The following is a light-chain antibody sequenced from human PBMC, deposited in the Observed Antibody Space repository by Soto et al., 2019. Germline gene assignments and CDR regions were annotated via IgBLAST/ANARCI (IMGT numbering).Light chain of an antibody. CDR2: DAS. CDR1: QSISSW. Sequence: DIQMTQSPSTLSASVGDRVTITCRASQSISSWLAWYQQKPGKAPKLLIYDASSLESGVPSRFSGSGSGTEFTLTISSLQPDDFATYYCHQYNSYSTFGQGTKV. CDR3: HQYNSYST. J-gene: IGKJ1*01. V-gene: IGKV1-5*01.